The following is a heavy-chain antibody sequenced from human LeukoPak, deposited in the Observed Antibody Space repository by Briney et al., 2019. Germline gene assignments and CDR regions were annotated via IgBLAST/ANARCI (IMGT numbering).Heavy chain of an antibody. J-gene: IGHJ4*02. D-gene: IGHD3-10*01. V-gene: IGHV3-23*01. CDR1: GFTFSNYA. CDR2: ISGSDGRT. CDR3: AKDRVFRGAFFDY. Sequence: GGSLRLSCAASGFTFSNYAMNWVRQAPGKGLEWVSAISGSDGRTHYADSVKGRFTITRDNSKNTLYLQMNSPRAEDTAVFYCAKDRVFRGAFFDYWGQGTLVTVSS.